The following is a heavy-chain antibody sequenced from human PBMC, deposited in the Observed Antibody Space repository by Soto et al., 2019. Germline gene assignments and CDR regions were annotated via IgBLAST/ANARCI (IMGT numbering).Heavy chain of an antibody. CDR1: GFTFSSYS. Sequence: PGGSLRLSCAASGFTFSSYSMNWVRQAPGKGLEWVSSISSSSSYIYYADSVKGRFTISRDNAKNSLYLQMNSLRAEDTAVYYCASLWFGTEGRRDWGQGTLVTVSS. D-gene: IGHD3-10*01. J-gene: IGHJ4*02. V-gene: IGHV3-21*01. CDR3: ASLWFGTEGRRD. CDR2: ISSSSSYI.